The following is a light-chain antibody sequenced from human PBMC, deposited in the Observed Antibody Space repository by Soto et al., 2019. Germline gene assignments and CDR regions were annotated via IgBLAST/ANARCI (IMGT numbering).Light chain of an antibody. CDR2: GVS. J-gene: IGLJ2*01. Sequence: QSALTQPASVSGSPGQSITISCTGTSSDVGGYNLVSWYQQHPGKAPKLMIYGVSKRPSGVSNRFSGSKSGNTASLTISGLQAEDEADYYCCSYAGGSTLVFGGGTKLTVL. CDR3: CSYAGGSTLV. V-gene: IGLV2-23*02. CDR1: SSDVGGYNL.